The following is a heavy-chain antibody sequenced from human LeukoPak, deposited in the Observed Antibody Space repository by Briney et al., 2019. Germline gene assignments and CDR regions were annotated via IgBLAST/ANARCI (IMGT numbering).Heavy chain of an antibody. CDR3: ARGRSGYDYVAVY. V-gene: IGHV3-21*01. CDR1: GFTFSSYS. CDR2: ISSSSSYT. Sequence: GGSLRLSCAASGFTFSSYSMNWVRQAPGKGLEWVSSISSSSSYTYYADSVKGRFTISRDNAKNSLYLQMNSLRAEDTAVYYCARGRSGYDYVAVYWGQGTLVTVSS. J-gene: IGHJ4*02. D-gene: IGHD5-12*01.